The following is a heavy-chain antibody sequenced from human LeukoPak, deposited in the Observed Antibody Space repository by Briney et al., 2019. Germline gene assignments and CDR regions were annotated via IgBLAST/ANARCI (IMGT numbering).Heavy chain of an antibody. V-gene: IGHV4-30-2*01. CDR3: ARAGSGSYDIRPNWFDP. CDR1: GGSISSGGYS. J-gene: IGHJ5*02. Sequence: NASETLSLTCAVSGGSISSGGYSWSWIRQAPGKGLEWIGYIYHGGSTYYNPSLKSRVTISVDRSKNQFSLKLSSVTAADTAVYYCARAGSGSYDIRPNWFDPWGQGTLVTVSS. D-gene: IGHD3-10*01. CDR2: IYHGGST.